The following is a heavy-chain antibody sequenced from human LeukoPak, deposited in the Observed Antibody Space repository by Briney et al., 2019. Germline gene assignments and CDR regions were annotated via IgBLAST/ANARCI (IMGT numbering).Heavy chain of an antibody. V-gene: IGHV3-23*01. D-gene: IGHD3-3*01. J-gene: IGHJ4*02. CDR2: ISGSGGST. CDR3: AKATLQYYDFWSGPRLYYFDY. CDR1: GFTFSSYA. Sequence: GGSLRLSCAASGFTFSSYAMSWVRQAPGKGLEWVSAISGSGGSTYYADSVKGRFTISRDNSKNTLYLQMNSLRAEDTAVYYCAKATLQYYDFWSGPRLYYFDYWGQGTLVTVSS.